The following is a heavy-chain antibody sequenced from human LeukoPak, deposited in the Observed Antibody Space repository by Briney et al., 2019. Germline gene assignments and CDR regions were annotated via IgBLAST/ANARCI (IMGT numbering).Heavy chain of an antibody. CDR1: GFTFSSYA. CDR3: AKGGVDSNSWYELDY. CDR2: ISYDGSNK. J-gene: IGHJ4*02. D-gene: IGHD6-13*01. V-gene: IGHV3-30*18. Sequence: PGGSLRLSCIASGFTFSSYAMGWVRQAPGKGLEWVSIISYDGSNKYYADSVKGRFTIFRDNSKNTLYPQMNSLRAEDTAVYYCAKGGVDSNSWYELDYWGQGTLVTVSS.